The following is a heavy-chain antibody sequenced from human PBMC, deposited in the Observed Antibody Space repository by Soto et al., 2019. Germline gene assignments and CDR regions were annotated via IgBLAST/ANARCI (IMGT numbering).Heavy chain of an antibody. CDR2: ISAYNGNT. V-gene: IGHV1-18*01. CDR3: ARDIVLMVYAINYYGMDV. D-gene: IGHD2-8*01. CDR1: GYTFTSYG. J-gene: IGHJ6*02. Sequence: GASVKVSCKASGYTFTSYGISWVRQAPGQGLEWMGWISAYNGNTNYAQKLQGRVTMTTDTSTSTAYMELRSLRSDDTAVYYCARDIVLMVYAINYYGMDVWGQGTKVTVS.